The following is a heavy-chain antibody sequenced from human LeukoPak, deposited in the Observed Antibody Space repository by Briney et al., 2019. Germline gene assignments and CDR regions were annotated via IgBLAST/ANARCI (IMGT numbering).Heavy chain of an antibody. CDR3: AREGGRSGSGTL. D-gene: IGHD3-10*01. Sequence: SETLSLTCTVSGGYISSSSYYWGWIRQPPGKGLEWIGSIYYSGSTYYNPSLKSRVTISVDTSKNQFSLKLSSVAAADTAVYYCAREGGRSGSGTLWGQGTLVTVSS. V-gene: IGHV4-39*07. CDR2: IYYSGST. CDR1: GGYISSSSYY. J-gene: IGHJ4*02.